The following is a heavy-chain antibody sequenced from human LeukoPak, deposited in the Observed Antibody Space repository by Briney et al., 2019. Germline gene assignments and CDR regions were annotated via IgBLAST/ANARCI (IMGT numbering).Heavy chain of an antibody. CDR3: ARDPAYCGGDCYSWNRPFDY. J-gene: IGHJ4*02. CDR2: IIPLLGTA. V-gene: IGHV1-69*04. Sequence: SVKVSCKASGGTFSSYAISWVRQAPGHVLEWMGRIIPLLGTANYGQKVQGRVTSTANKSTSTAYMALSRLRSEDTAMYYCARDPAYCGGDCYSWNRPFDYWGQGTLVAVSS. D-gene: IGHD2-21*02. CDR1: GGTFSSYA.